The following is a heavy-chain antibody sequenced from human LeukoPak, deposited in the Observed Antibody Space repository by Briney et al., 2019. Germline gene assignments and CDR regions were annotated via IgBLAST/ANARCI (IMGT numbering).Heavy chain of an antibody. CDR1: GVTVGSNY. J-gene: IGHJ4*02. V-gene: IGHV3-53*01. CDR3: TRDGSPYCSSTSCYAL. D-gene: IGHD2-2*01. CDR2: IYSGGST. Sequence: PGGSLRLSCAASGVTVGSNYMSWVRQAPGKGLEWVSVIYSGGSTYCADSVKGRFTISRHNSKNTLYLQMNSLRAEDTAVYYCTRDGSPYCSSTSCYALWGQGTLVTVSS.